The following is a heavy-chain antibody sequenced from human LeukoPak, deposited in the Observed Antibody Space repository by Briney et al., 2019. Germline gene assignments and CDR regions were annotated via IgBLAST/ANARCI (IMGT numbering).Heavy chain of an antibody. CDR3: ARGQWELQPFDY. Sequence: SETLSLTCTVSGGSISSYYWSWIRQPAGKGLEWIGRVYTSGSTNYNPSLKSRVTMSVDTSKNQFSLKLSSVTAADTAVYYCARGQWELQPFDYWGQGILVTVSS. CDR1: GGSISSYY. V-gene: IGHV4-4*07. CDR2: VYTSGST. D-gene: IGHD1-26*01. J-gene: IGHJ4*02.